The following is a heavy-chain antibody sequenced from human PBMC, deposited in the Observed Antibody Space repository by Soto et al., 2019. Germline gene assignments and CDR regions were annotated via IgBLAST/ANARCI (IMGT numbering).Heavy chain of an antibody. D-gene: IGHD6-19*01. CDR3: ARSVRVDNWFDP. Sequence: AXSLKVSCKASGYTFTGYYLHWVRQAPGQGLEWMGWINPNSGGTNYAQKFQGWVTMTRDTSISTAYMELSRLRSDDTAVYYCARSVRVDNWFDPWGQGTLVTGSS. CDR1: GYTFTGYY. CDR2: INPNSGGT. J-gene: IGHJ5*02. V-gene: IGHV1-2*04.